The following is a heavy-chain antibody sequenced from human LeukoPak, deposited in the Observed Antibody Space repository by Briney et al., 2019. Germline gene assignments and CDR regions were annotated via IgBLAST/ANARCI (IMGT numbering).Heavy chain of an antibody. CDR2: MNNSGSI. D-gene: IGHD3-22*01. CDR1: GGSISSSTHY. Sequence: SETLSLTCTVSGGSISSSTHYWGWIRQSPGKGLEWIGSMNNSGSISYNPSLRSRVTITVDTSKNQFSLNFNSVTAADTALYFCARNETSGYFDIWGQGTMVTVSS. J-gene: IGHJ3*02. CDR3: ARNETSGYFDI. V-gene: IGHV4-39*01.